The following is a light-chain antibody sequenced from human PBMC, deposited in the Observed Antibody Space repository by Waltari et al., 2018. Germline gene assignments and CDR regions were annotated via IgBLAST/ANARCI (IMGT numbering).Light chain of an antibody. Sequence: QSALTPPASVSGSPGQSITVSFTGTSSDVGTYNLVSWYQQHPGKAPKLIIYGVNKRPSGVSDRFSGSKSGNTASLTISGLQAEDEADYYCCSSAGSSTYVVFGGGTKLTVL. CDR2: GVN. CDR1: SSDVGTYNL. J-gene: IGLJ2*01. CDR3: CSSAGSSTYVV. V-gene: IGLV2-23*02.